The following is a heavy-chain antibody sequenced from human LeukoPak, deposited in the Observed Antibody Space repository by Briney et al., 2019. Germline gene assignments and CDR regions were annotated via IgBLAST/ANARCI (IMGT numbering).Heavy chain of an antibody. D-gene: IGHD2-15*01. V-gene: IGHV3-53*01. CDR2: IYSGGST. J-gene: IGHJ4*02. CDR1: GFSFNIYA. Sequence: AGSLRLSCAASGFSFNIYAMGWVRQAPGKGLEWVSFIYSGGSTSYADSVKGPFTISRDTSKNTLYLQMNSLRAEDTAVYYCARARRPATAFDYWGQGTLVTVSS. CDR3: ARARRPATAFDY.